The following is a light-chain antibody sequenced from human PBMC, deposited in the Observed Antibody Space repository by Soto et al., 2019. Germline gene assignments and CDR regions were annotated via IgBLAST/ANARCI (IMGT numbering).Light chain of an antibody. J-gene: IGLJ1*01. V-gene: IGLV2-8*01. CDR1: NSDVGGYNY. Sequence: QSALTQPPSASGSPGQSVTISCTGTNSDVGGYNYVSWYQQYPGKAPKLIIYEVNERPSGVPDRFSGSKSGNTASLTVSGLQTADEADYYCSSYAGSNWYVFGTGTKVTLL. CDR3: SSYAGSNWYV. CDR2: EVN.